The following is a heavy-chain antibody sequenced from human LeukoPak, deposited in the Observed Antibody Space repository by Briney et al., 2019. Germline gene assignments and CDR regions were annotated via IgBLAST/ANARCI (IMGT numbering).Heavy chain of an antibody. CDR1: GFTFSSYS. J-gene: IGHJ4*02. CDR2: ISSSSSTI. CDR3: ARERGGDYYGPFFDY. V-gene: IGHV3-48*01. D-gene: IGHD3-10*01. Sequence: GGSLRLPCAASGFTFSSYSMNWVRQAPGKGLEWVSYISSSSSTIYYADSVKGRFTISRDNAKNSLYLQMNSLRAEDTAVYYCARERGGDYYGPFFDYWGQGTLVTVSS.